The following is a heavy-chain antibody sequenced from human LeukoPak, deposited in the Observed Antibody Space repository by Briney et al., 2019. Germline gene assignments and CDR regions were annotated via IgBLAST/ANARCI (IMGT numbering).Heavy chain of an antibody. J-gene: IGHJ4*02. CDR3: AKVYESGSYDY. Sequence: GGSLRLSCAASGFTFSSYWMSWVRQAPGKGLEWVANIKQDGSEKYYVDSVKGRFTISRDNAKNSLYLQMNSLRAEDTAVYYCAKVYESGSYDYWGQGTLVTVSS. CDR2: IKQDGSEK. D-gene: IGHD1-26*01. V-gene: IGHV3-7*03. CDR1: GFTFSSYW.